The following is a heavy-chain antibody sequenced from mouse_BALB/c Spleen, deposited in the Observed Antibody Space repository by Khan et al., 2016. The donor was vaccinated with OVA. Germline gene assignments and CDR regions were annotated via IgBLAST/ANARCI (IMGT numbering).Heavy chain of an antibody. D-gene: IGHD1-3*01. J-gene: IGHJ2*01. Sequence: VKLEESGPGLVASSQSLSITCTVSGFSLTSYGVHWVRQPPGKGLEWLGVIWAGGSTNYNSALMSRLSISKDNSKGQVFLKMNSLQTDDTAMYYCARLEDIWGQGTTLTVSS. CDR2: IWAGGST. CDR3: ARLEDI. CDR1: GFSLTSYG. V-gene: IGHV2-9*02.